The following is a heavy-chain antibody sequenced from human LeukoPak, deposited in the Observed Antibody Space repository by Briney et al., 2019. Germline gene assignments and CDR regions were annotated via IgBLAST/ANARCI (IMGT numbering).Heavy chain of an antibody. V-gene: IGHV1-69*13. D-gene: IGHD5-18*01. CDR2: IIPIFGTA. CDR1: GGTFISYA. CDR3: ARGPGEYSYGFGNFDY. Sequence: SVKVSCKASGGTFISYAISWVRQAPGQGLEWMGGIIPIFGTANYAQKFQGRVTITADESTSTAYMELSSLRSEDTAVYYCARGPGEYSYGFGNFDYWGQGTLVTVSS. J-gene: IGHJ4*02.